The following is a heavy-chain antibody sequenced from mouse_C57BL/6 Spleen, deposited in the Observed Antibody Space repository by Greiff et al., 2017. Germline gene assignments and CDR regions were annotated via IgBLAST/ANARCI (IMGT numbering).Heavy chain of an antibody. Sequence: QVQLKQSGAELARPGASVKLSCKASGYTFTSYGISWVKQRTGQGLEWIGEIYTRSGNTYYNEKFKGKATLTADKSSSTAYMELRSLTSEDSAVFFCASRDYDYDEGYAMGDWGQGASVTVSS. CDR2: IYTRSGNT. CDR3: ASRDYDYDEGYAMGD. CDR1: GYTFTSYG. V-gene: IGHV1-81*01. D-gene: IGHD2-4*01. J-gene: IGHJ4*01.